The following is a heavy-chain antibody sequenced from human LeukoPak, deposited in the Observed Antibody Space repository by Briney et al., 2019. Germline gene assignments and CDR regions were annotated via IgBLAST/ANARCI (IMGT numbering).Heavy chain of an antibody. Sequence: ASVKVSCKASGGTFSSYAISSVRQAPGQGLEWMGGIIPIFGTANYAQKFQGRVTITADESTSTAYMELSSLRSEDTAVYYCARGEEEAYCSSTSCYTNWFDPWGQGTLVTVSS. V-gene: IGHV1-69*01. CDR1: GGTFSSYA. D-gene: IGHD2-2*02. CDR3: ARGEEEAYCSSTSCYTNWFDP. CDR2: IIPIFGTA. J-gene: IGHJ5*02.